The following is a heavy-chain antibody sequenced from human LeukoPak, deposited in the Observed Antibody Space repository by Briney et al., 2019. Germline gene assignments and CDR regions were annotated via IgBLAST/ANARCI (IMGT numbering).Heavy chain of an antibody. J-gene: IGHJ4*02. Sequence: PGGSLRLSCAASGFTFSSYWMSWGRQAPGKGLEWVANIKQDGSEKYYVDSVKGRFTISRDNAKNSLYLQMNSLRAEDTAVYCCAREATREGYDSSGYSRSFDYWGQGTLVTVSS. V-gene: IGHV3-7*01. CDR2: IKQDGSEK. D-gene: IGHD3-22*01. CDR1: GFTFSSYW. CDR3: AREATREGYDSSGYSRSFDY.